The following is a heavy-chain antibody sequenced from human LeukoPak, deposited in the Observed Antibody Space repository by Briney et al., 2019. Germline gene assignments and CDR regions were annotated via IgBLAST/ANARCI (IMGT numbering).Heavy chain of an antibody. CDR2: ISGSGGST. CDR1: GFTFSTYA. J-gene: IGHJ5*02. CDR3: AKGLGSPFDP. V-gene: IGHV3-23*01. D-gene: IGHD4-17*01. Sequence: GGSLRLSCTASGFTFSTYAMSWVRQAPGKGLEWVSAISGSGGSTYYAESVRGRVSISRDNSKNTLYLQMNSLRVEDTAVYYCAKGLGSPFDPWGQGTLVTVSS.